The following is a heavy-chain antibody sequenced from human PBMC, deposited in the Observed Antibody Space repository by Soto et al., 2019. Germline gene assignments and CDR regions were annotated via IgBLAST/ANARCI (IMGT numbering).Heavy chain of an antibody. CDR2: ISTSGSTV. J-gene: IGHJ3*01. CDR3: AHPRGYGVFDAYDF. CDR1: RFTFSTYE. Sequence: PGGSLRLSCAASRFTFSTYEMNWVRQAPGKGLEWVSYISTSGSTVYYADSVKGRFTISRDNTRNSLYLQMNSLRDEDTAVYYCAHPRGYGVFDAYDFWGQGAMVTVSS. D-gene: IGHD4-17*01. V-gene: IGHV3-48*03.